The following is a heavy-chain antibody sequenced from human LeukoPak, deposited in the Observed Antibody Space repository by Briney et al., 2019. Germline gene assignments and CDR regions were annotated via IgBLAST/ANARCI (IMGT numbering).Heavy chain of an antibody. D-gene: IGHD6-13*01. V-gene: IGHV3-30-3*01. J-gene: IGHJ4*02. CDR2: ISYDGSNK. CDR1: GFTFSSYA. Sequence: SGGSLRLSCAASGFTFSSYAMHWVRQAPGKGLEWVAVISYDGSNKYYADSVKGRFTISRDNSKNTLYLQMNSLRAEDTAVYYCAKAHSSSWPPGYWGQGTLVTVSS. CDR3: AKAHSSSWPPGY.